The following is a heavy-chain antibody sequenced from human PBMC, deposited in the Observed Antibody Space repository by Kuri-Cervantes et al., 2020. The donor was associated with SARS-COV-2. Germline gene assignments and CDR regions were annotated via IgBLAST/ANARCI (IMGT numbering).Heavy chain of an antibody. Sequence: GESLKISCAASGFTFSSYSMNWVRQAPGKGLEWVSYISSSSSTIYYADSVKGRFTISRDNAKNSLYLQMNSLRAEDTAVYYCAREYYDSSGYSLDIWGQGTMVTVSS. J-gene: IGHJ3*02. D-gene: IGHD3-22*01. CDR2: ISSSSSTI. CDR3: AREYYDSSGYSLDI. V-gene: IGHV3-48*01. CDR1: GFTFSSYS.